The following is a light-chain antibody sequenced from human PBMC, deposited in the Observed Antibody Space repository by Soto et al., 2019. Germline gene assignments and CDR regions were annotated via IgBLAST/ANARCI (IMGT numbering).Light chain of an antibody. CDR3: QQYYHWPRT. CDR2: KAS. Sequence: DIQMTQSPSTLSGSVGDRVTITCRASQTISSWLAWYQQKPGKAPKLLIYKASTLKSGVPSRFSGSGSGTDFNLTISSLQSEDFAVYYCQQYYHWPRTFGQGTKVDIK. CDR1: QTISSW. J-gene: IGKJ1*01. V-gene: IGKV1-5*03.